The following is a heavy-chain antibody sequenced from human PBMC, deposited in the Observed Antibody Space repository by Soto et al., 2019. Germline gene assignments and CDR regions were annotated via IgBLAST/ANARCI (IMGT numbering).Heavy chain of an antibody. J-gene: IGHJ4*02. CDR3: ARGWEPPTYYFDY. V-gene: IGHV4-31*03. CDR1: VGSISSGGYY. CDR2: IYYSGST. D-gene: IGHD1-1*01. Sequence: PSETLSLTCTVSVGSISSGGYYWSWIRQHPGKGLEWIGYIYYSGSTYYNPSLKSRVTISVDTSKNQFSLKLSSVTAADTAVYYCARGWEPPTYYFDYWGQGTLVTVSS.